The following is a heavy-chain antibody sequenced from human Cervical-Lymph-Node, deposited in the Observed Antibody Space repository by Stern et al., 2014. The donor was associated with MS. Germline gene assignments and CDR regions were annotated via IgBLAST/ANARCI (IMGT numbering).Heavy chain of an antibody. CDR3: ARDRCSSTICYGSWFDP. Sequence: VQLVESGAEVRKPGASVKVSCKASGYSFTSYVISWVRQAPGQGLEWIGWISADDGNTDYAQKFQGRVSMTTDTSTSTAYMELMSLRSDDTAVYYCARDRCSSTICYGSWFDPWGQGTLVTVSS. J-gene: IGHJ5*02. CDR2: ISADDGNT. CDR1: GYSFTSYV. V-gene: IGHV1-18*01. D-gene: IGHD2-2*01.